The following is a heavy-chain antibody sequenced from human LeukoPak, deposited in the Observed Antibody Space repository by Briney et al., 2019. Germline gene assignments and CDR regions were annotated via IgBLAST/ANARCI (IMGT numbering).Heavy chain of an antibody. D-gene: IGHD5-18*01. Sequence: SETLSLTCAVYGGSFSGYYWSWIRQPPGKGLEWTGEINHSGSTNYNPSLKSRVTISVDTSKNQFSLKLSSVTAADTAVYYCARGKYNRGYSYGNFDYWGQGTLVTVSS. CDR3: ARGKYNRGYSYGNFDY. J-gene: IGHJ4*02. CDR1: GGSFSGYY. CDR2: INHSGST. V-gene: IGHV4-34*01.